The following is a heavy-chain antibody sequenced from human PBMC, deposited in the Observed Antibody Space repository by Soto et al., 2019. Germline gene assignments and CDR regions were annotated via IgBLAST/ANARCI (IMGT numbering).Heavy chain of an antibody. J-gene: IGHJ4*02. V-gene: IGHV4-30-4*01. CDR3: ARGRGSSWYFDD. D-gene: IGHD6-13*01. CDR1: GGSISTGDYF. CDR2: IYYTGST. Sequence: PSETLSLTCTVSGGSISTGDYFWSRIRQPPGKGLEWIGYIYYTGSTFYNPSLRSRVTISGDTSKNEFSLKLSSVTAADTAVYSCARGRGSSWYFDDWGQGTLVTVSS.